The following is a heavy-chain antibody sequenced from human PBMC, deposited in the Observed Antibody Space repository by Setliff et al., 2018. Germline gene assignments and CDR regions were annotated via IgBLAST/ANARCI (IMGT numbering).Heavy chain of an antibody. CDR3: TTGASLLWFGEFIARSPFDY. J-gene: IGHJ4*02. CDR1: GFTFSRNG. Sequence: GGSLRLSCAASGFTFSRNGMHWVRQAPGKGLEWVAGTWYDGTTKYYADSVKGRFTISRDYSKNTLYLQMNSLKTEDTAVYYCTTGASLLWFGEFIARSPFDYWGQGTLVTVSS. CDR2: TWYDGTTK. D-gene: IGHD3-10*01. V-gene: IGHV3-33*01.